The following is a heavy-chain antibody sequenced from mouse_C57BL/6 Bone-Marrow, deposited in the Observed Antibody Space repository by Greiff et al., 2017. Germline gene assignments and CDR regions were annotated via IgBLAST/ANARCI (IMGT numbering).Heavy chain of an antibody. V-gene: IGHV1-85*01. CDR2: IYPRDGST. D-gene: IGHD1-1*01. CDR3: ARRGYYGSSHWCAY. CDR1: GYTFTSYD. Sequence: QVQLQQSGPELVKPGASVKLSCKASGYTFTSYDINWVKQRPGQGLEWIGWIYPRDGSTKYNAKFKGKDTLTVDTSSSTAYMELHSLTSEDSAVYICARRGYYGSSHWCAYWGQGTLVTVSA. J-gene: IGHJ3*01.